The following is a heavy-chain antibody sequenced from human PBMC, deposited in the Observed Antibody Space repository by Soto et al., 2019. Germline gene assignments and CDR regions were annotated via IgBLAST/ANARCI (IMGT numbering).Heavy chain of an antibody. CDR2: MNPNSGNT. D-gene: IGHD3-10*01. J-gene: IGHJ3*02. CDR3: ARGINYYDSGDDAFDI. CDR1: GYTFTSYD. V-gene: IGHV1-8*01. Sequence: QVQLVQSGAEVKKPGASVKVSCKASGYTFTSYDINWVRQATGQGLEWMGWMNPNSGNTGYAQKFQGRGTMTRNTSISTDYMELSSLRSEDTAVYYCARGINYYDSGDDAFDIWGQGTMVTVSS.